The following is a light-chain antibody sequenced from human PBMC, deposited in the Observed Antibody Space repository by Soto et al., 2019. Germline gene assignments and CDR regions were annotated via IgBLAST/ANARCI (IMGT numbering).Light chain of an antibody. Sequence: DIHMTQSPSTLPGSVGARVPITGRASQTSSSWLDGYQQTQGKAPKLGIDKASTLKRGVPSRVSGSGSGKEVTLTISSLQPDDVATYYCQHYNRYSEAFGQGTKVDI. CDR3: QHYNRYSEA. V-gene: IGKV1-5*03. CDR1: QTSSSW. CDR2: KAS. J-gene: IGKJ1*01.